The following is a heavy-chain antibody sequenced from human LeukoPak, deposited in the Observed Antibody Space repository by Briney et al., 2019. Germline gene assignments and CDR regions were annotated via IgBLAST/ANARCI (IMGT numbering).Heavy chain of an antibody. Sequence: ASVKVSCMASGYTFPSYGISWVRQATGQGLEWMGWISAYNGNTNYAQKLQGRVTMTTDTSTSTAYMELRSLRSDNTAVYYCARDPRGEAVAVDYYYGMDVWGQGTTVTVSS. CDR1: GYTFPSYG. CDR2: ISAYNGNT. D-gene: IGHD6-19*01. CDR3: ARDPRGEAVAVDYYYGMDV. V-gene: IGHV1-18*01. J-gene: IGHJ6*02.